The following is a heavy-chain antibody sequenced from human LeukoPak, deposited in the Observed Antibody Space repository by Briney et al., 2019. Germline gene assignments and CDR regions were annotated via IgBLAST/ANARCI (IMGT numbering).Heavy chain of an antibody. Sequence: GGSLRLSCAASGFTFDDYGMSWVRQAPGEGLEWVSGINWNGGSTGYADSVKGRFTISRDNAKNSLYLQMNCLRAEDRALYCCARDYDSSGYSDAFDIWVQGTMVSVCS. CDR3: ARDYDSSGYSDAFDI. D-gene: IGHD3-22*01. J-gene: IGHJ3*02. CDR1: GFTFDDYG. CDR2: INWNGGST. V-gene: IGHV3-20*04.